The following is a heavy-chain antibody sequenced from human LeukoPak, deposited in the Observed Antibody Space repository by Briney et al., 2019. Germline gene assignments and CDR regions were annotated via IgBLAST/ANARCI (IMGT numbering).Heavy chain of an antibody. CDR1: GGSFSRYY. J-gene: IGHJ4*02. CDR2: INHSGST. D-gene: IGHD3-10*01. V-gene: IGHV4-34*01. Sequence: SETQSLTCAVYGGSFSRYYWSWIRQPPGKGLEWIGEINHSGSTNYNPSLKSRVTISVDTSKNQFSLKLSSVTAADTAVYYCARHYYGSGSYNYGFDYWGQGTLVTVSS. CDR3: ARHYYGSGSYNYGFDY.